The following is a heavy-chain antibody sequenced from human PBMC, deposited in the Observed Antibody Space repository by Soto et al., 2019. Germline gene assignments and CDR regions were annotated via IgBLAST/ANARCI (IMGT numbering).Heavy chain of an antibody. J-gene: IGHJ6*02. CDR1: GGTFSSYA. Sequence: GASVKVSCKASGGTFSSYAISWVRQAPGQGLEWMGGIIPIFGTANYAQKFQGRVTITADESTSTAYMELSSLRSEDAAVYYCARRYGSSGCYYYYYGMDVWGQGTTVTVSS. CDR3: ARRYGSSGCYYYYYGMDV. D-gene: IGHD3-22*01. CDR2: IIPIFGTA. V-gene: IGHV1-69*13.